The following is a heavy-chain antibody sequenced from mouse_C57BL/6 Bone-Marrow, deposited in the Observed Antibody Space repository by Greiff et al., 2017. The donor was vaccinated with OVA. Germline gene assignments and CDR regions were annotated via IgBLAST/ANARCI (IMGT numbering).Heavy chain of an antibody. D-gene: IGHD2-1*01. Sequence: VQLQQSGAELVRPGASVTLSCKASGYTFTDYEMHWVKQTPVHGLEWIGAIDPETGGTAYNQKFKGKAILTADKSSSTAYMELRSLTSEDSAVYYCTRWVRGPFAYWGQGTLVTVSA. J-gene: IGHJ3*01. CDR3: TRWVRGPFAY. CDR2: IDPETGGT. V-gene: IGHV1-15*01. CDR1: GYTFTDYE.